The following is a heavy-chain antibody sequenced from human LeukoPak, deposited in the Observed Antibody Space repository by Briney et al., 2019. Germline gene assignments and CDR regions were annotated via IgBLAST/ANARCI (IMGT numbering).Heavy chain of an antibody. CDR1: GFTFSSYE. Sequence: GGSLRLSCAASGFTFSSYEMNWVRQAPGKGLEWVSYISSSGSTIYYADSVKGRFTISRDNSKNTLYLQINSLRDEDTAVYYCAKDLYDLVYAISFDYWGQGTLVTVSS. J-gene: IGHJ4*02. CDR2: ISSSGSTI. CDR3: AKDLYDLVYAISFDY. V-gene: IGHV3-48*03. D-gene: IGHD2-8*01.